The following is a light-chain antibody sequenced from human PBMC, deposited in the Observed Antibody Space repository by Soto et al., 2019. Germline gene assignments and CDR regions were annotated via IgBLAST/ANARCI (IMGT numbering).Light chain of an antibody. CDR1: QSVSSF. V-gene: IGKV3-11*01. CDR2: DAS. Sequence: EIVWTQSPATLSLSPGGRATLACRSSQSVSSFLAWYQQKPGQAPRLLIYDASNRATGIPARFSGSGSGTDFTLTISSLEPEDFAAYYCQQRSNWPPWTFGQGTMADVK. J-gene: IGKJ1*01. CDR3: QQRSNWPPWT.